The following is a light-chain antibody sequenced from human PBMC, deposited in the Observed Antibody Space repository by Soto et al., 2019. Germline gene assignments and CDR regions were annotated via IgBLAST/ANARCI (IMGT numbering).Light chain of an antibody. CDR1: QSISSW. J-gene: IGKJ4*01. Sequence: IQLTQSPSSLSASVGDRVTITCRASQSISSWLAWYQQKPGKAPKLLIYAASNLQSGVPSRFSGSGSGADFILTISSLQPEDFATYYCQQANSFPLTFGGGTKVDIK. CDR3: QQANSFPLT. CDR2: AAS. V-gene: IGKV1-12*01.